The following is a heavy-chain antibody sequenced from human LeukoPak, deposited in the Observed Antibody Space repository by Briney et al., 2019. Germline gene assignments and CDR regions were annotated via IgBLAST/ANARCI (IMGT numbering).Heavy chain of an antibody. CDR3: ARGYSSGWYDWFDP. CDR1: GGTFSSYA. Sequence: GASVTVSCTASGGTFSSYAISWVRQAPGQGLEWMGGIIPIFGTANYAQKFQGRVTITADESTSTAYMELSSLRSEDTAVYYCARGYSSGWYDWFDPWGQGTLVTVSS. V-gene: IGHV1-69*13. D-gene: IGHD6-19*01. J-gene: IGHJ5*02. CDR2: IIPIFGTA.